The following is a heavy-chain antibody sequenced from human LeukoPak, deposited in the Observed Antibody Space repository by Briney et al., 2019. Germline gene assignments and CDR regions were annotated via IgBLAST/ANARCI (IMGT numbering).Heavy chain of an antibody. CDR1: GFPFDDYA. Sequence: GGSLRLSCAASGFPFDDYAMHWVRQAPGKGLEWVSGISWNSGSIGYADSVKGRFTISRDNAKNSLYLQMNSLRAEDTAVYYCARHGSSWTDYYYMDVWGKGTTVTVSS. CDR3: ARHGSSWTDYYYMDV. J-gene: IGHJ6*03. CDR2: ISWNSGSI. D-gene: IGHD6-13*01. V-gene: IGHV3-9*01.